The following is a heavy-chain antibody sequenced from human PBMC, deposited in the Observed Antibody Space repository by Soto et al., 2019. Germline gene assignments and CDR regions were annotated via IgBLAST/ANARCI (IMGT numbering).Heavy chain of an antibody. V-gene: IGHV4-59*01. Sequence: SETLSLTCTVAGGSISSYYWSWIRQPPGKGLEWIGYIYYSGSTNYNPSLKSRVTISVDTSKNQFSLKLSSVTAADTAVYYCARRYGASFDYWGQGTLVTVSS. J-gene: IGHJ4*02. CDR1: GGSISSYY. CDR3: ARRYGASFDY. D-gene: IGHD4-17*01. CDR2: IYYSGST.